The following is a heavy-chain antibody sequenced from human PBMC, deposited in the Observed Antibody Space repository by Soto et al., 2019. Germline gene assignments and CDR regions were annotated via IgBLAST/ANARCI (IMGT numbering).Heavy chain of an antibody. V-gene: IGHV1-69*13. J-gene: IGHJ5*02. CDR2: IIPIFGTA. CDR1: GGTFSSYA. CDR3: ARDHYYDSSGYPDWFEP. Sequence: SVKVSCKASGGTFSSYAISWVRQAPGQGLEWMGGIIPIFGTANYAQKFQGRVTITADESTSTAYMELSSLRSEDTAVYYCARDHYYDSSGYPDWFEPWGQGTLVTVSS. D-gene: IGHD3-22*01.